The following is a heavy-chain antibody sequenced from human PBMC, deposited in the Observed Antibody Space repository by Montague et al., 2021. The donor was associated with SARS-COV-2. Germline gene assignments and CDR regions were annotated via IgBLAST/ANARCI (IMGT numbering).Heavy chain of an antibody. Sequence: SETLSLTCTVSGDSISSSSNYWSWIRQPAEKGLEWIGRISISGGTNYSPSLKSRVTISVDTSKNQFSLKLNSVTAADTAVYYCARDIAVASLFDYWGQGTLVTVSS. CDR3: ARDIAVASLFDY. J-gene: IGHJ4*02. CDR2: ISISGGT. D-gene: IGHD6-19*01. CDR1: GDSISSSSNY. V-gene: IGHV4-39*07.